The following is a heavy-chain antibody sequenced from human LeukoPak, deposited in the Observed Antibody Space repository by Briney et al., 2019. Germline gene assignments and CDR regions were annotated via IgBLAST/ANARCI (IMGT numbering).Heavy chain of an antibody. CDR2: ISYDGSNK. V-gene: IGHV3-30*18. D-gene: IGHD6-13*01. Sequence: QPGMSLRLSCAASGFTFSSYGMHWVRQAPGKGLEWVAVISYDGSNKYYADSVKGRFTISRDNSKNTLYLQMNSLRAEDTAVYYCAKDFLSGGSSWYSDAFDIWGQGTMVTVSS. J-gene: IGHJ3*02. CDR3: AKDFLSGGSSWYSDAFDI. CDR1: GFTFSSYG.